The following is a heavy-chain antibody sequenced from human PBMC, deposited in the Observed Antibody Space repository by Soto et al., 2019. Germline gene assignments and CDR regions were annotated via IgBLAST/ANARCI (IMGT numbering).Heavy chain of an antibody. CDR3: AKTLYSSSFVDY. Sequence: EVQLLESGGGLVQPGGSLRLSCAASGFTFSSYAMSWVRQAPGKGLEWVSAISGSGGSTYYADSVKGRFTISRDNSKITLYLQMNSLRAEDTAVYYCAKTLYSSSFVDYWGQGTLVTVSS. D-gene: IGHD6-13*01. CDR1: GFTFSSYA. CDR2: ISGSGGST. J-gene: IGHJ4*02. V-gene: IGHV3-23*01.